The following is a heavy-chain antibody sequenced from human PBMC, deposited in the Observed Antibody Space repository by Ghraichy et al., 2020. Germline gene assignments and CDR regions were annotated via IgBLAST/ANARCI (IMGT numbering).Heavy chain of an antibody. Sequence: SETLSLTCAVYGGSFSGYYWSWIRQPPGKGLEWIGEINHSGSTNYNPSLKSRVTISVDTSKNQFSLKLSSVTAADTAVYYCASSTWTDDYIWGSYRSIRNGDYWGQGTLVTVSS. CDR1: GGSFSGYY. CDR3: ASSTWTDDYIWGSYRSIRNGDY. D-gene: IGHD3-16*02. J-gene: IGHJ4*02. V-gene: IGHV4-34*01. CDR2: INHSGST.